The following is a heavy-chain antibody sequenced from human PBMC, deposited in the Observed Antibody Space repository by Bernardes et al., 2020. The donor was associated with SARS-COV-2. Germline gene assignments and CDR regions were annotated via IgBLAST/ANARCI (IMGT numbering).Heavy chain of an antibody. V-gene: IGHV3-21*01. CDR1: GFTFSSNT. J-gene: IGHJ5*01. CDR3: AKDIPFSGSS. D-gene: IGHD1-26*01. Sequence: GGSLRLSCAASGFTFSSNTMDWFRQAPGKGLEWVSSIGSTSIPTFYADSVKGRFTISRDNSKNSLYLQMNNLRAEDTAVYYCAKDIPFSGSSWCQGTLVTVPS. CDR2: IGSTSIPT.